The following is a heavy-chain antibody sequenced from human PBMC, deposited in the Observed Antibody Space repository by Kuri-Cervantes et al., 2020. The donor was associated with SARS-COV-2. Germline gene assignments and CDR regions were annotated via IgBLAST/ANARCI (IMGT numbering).Heavy chain of an antibody. CDR1: GFTFSSYG. V-gene: IGHV3-30*02. CDR3: AKDAEQWLVPERNWFDP. Sequence: GESLKISCAASGFTFSSYGMHWVRQAPGKGLEWVAFIWYDGSNKYYADSVKGRFTISRDNSKNTLYLQMNSLRAEDTAVYYCAKDAEQWLVPERNWFDPWGQGTLVTVSS. J-gene: IGHJ5*02. D-gene: IGHD6-19*01. CDR2: IWYDGSNK.